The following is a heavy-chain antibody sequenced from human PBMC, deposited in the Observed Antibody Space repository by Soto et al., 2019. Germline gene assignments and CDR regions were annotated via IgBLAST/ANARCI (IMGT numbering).Heavy chain of an antibody. CDR2: IYHSGSI. J-gene: IGHJ6*02. V-gene: IGHV4-30-2*01. CDR1: GGSISSGGYS. CDR3: ARASWSPRYYYGMDV. D-gene: IGHD2-15*01. Sequence: SETLSLTCAVSGGSISSGGYSWSWIRQPPGKGLEGIGYIYHSGSIYYNPSLKSRVTISVDRSKNQFSLKLSSVTAADTAVYYCARASWSPRYYYGMDVWGQGTTVT.